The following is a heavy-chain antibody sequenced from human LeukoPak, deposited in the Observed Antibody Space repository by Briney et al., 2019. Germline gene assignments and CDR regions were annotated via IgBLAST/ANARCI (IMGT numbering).Heavy chain of an antibody. CDR2: IYYSGST. V-gene: IGHV4-59*01. CDR3: ARAGGPRYWYFDL. D-gene: IGHD1-1*01. J-gene: IGHJ2*01. CDR1: GGSISSYY. Sequence: SEALSLTCTVSGGSISSYYWSWIRQPPGKGLEWIGYIYYSGSTNYNPSLKSRVTISVNTSKNQFSLKLSSVTAADTAVYYCARAGGPRYWYFDLWGRGTLVTVSS.